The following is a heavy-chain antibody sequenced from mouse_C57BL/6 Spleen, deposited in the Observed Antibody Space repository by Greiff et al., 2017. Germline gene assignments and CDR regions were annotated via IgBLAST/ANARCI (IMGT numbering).Heavy chain of an antibody. D-gene: IGHD1-1*01. CDR3: VRQLLRSGVAMDY. V-gene: IGHV10-1*01. J-gene: IGHJ4*01. CDR2: IRSKSNNYAT. CDR1: GFSFNTYA. Sequence: EVKVEESGGGLVQPKGSLKLSCAASGFSFNTYAMNWVRQAPGKGLEWVARIRSKSNNYATYYADSVKDRFTISRDDSESMLYLQMNNLKTEDTAMYYCVRQLLRSGVAMDYWGQGTSVTVSS.